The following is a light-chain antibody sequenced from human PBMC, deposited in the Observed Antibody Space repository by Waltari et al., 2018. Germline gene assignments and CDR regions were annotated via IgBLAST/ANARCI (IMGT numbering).Light chain of an antibody. J-gene: IGLJ3*02. V-gene: IGLV1-40*01. CDR3: QSYDTSLSVV. CDR1: GPNIGAGYD. CDR2: GST. Sequence: QSVLTQPPSVSGAPGQGVTISCTGGGPNIGAGYDVHWYQQRPRAAPKLLIYGSTSRPLGVPARFFGSTSGTSASLAITGLQAEDEADYYCQSYDTSLSVVFGGGTKLTVL.